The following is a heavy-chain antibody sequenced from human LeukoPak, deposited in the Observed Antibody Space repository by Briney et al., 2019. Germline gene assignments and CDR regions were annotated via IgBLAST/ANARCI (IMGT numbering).Heavy chain of an antibody. V-gene: IGHV7-4-1*02. J-gene: IGHJ6*03. Sequence: AASVKVSCKASGYTFTHYPMNWVRQAPGQGLEWMGWINTNTGNPTYAQGFTGRFVFSLDTSVSTAYLQISSLKAEDTAVYYCARVLLGDSGGYYSPLYYYYYMDVWGKGTTVTVSS. CDR3: ARVLLGDSGGYYSPLYYYYYMDV. CDR2: INTNTGNP. D-gene: IGHD3-22*01. CDR1: GYTFTHYP.